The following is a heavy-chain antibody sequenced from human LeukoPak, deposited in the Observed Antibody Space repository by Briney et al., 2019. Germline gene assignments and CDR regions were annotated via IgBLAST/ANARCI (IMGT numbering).Heavy chain of an antibody. CDR3: AKTAPDIAAAGKYYFDY. J-gene: IGHJ4*02. D-gene: IGHD6-13*01. V-gene: IGHV3-11*01. Sequence: GGSLRLSCAASGFTFSDYYMSWIRQAPGKGLEWVSYISSSGSTIYYADSVKGRFTISRDNAKNSLYLQMNSLRAEDTALYYCAKTAPDIAAAGKYYFDYWGQGTLVTVSS. CDR2: ISSSGSTI. CDR1: GFTFSDYY.